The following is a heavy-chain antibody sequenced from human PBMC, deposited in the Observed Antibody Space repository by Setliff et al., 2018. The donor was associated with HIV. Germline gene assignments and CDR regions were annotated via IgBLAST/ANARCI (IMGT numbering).Heavy chain of an antibody. CDR2: IDPNNGDT. D-gene: IGHD5-12*01. V-gene: IGHV1-2*06. CDR3: AREFGAGIRQIVAGEFYYMDV. Sequence: ASVKVSCKASGYTFTAYYLHWVRQAPGQGLEWMGRIDPNNGDTNYAQKFQGRVTMTRDTSISTAYMELSRLRSDDTAVYYCAREFGAGIRQIVAGEFYYMDVWGKGTTVTVSS. CDR1: GYTFTAYY. J-gene: IGHJ6*03.